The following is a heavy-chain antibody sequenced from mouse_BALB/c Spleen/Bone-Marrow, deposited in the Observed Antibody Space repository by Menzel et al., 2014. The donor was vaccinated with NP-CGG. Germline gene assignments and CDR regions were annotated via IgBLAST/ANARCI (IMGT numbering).Heavy chain of an antibody. J-gene: IGHJ4*01. CDR1: GYTFTNFW. Sequence: QVQLQQSGDDLVKPGASVKLSCKASGYTFTNFWINWVKQRPGQGLEWIGCIAPGTGTTYYNEKFKGKATLTVDTSSSTTFIRLSTLSSEDSAVYFGARYDYAMDYWGQGTSVTVSS. CDR3: ARYDYAMDY. V-gene: IGHV1S132*01. CDR2: IAPGTGTT.